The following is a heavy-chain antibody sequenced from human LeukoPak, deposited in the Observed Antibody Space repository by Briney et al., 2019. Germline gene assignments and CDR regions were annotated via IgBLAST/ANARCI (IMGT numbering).Heavy chain of an antibody. V-gene: IGHV3-23*01. CDR3: AKDPSALRWYSSSSGFGDY. CDR2: ISGSGGST. D-gene: IGHD6-13*01. CDR1: GFTFSSYA. J-gene: IGHJ4*02. Sequence: PGGSLRLSCAASGFTFSSYAMSWVRQAPGKGLEWVSAISGSGGSTYYADSMKGRFTISRDNSKNTLYLQMNSLRAEDTAVYYCAKDPSALRWYSSSSGFGDYWGQGTLVTVSS.